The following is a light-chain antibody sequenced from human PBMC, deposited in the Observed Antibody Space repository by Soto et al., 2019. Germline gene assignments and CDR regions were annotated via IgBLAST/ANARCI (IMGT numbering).Light chain of an antibody. CDR2: TAG. CDR1: SSNIGSNT. V-gene: IGLV1-44*01. J-gene: IGLJ1*01. CDR3: SAWDNSRNGYV. Sequence: QSVLTQPLSVSASPGQRVTISCSGGSSNIGSNTVAWYQHLPGTAPPRLIFTAGQRPSGVPARFSGSKSGTSASLAISGLQSEDEGDYYCSAWDNSRNGYVFGPGTKLTVL.